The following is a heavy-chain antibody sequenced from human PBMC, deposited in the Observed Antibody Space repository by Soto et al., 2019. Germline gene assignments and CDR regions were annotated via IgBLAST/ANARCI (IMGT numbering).Heavy chain of an antibody. CDR2: FDPEDGET. D-gene: IGHD3-22*01. J-gene: IGHJ3*02. Sequence: ASVKVSCKVSGYTLTELSMHWVRQAPGKGLEWMGGFDPEDGETIYAQKFQGRVTMTEDTSTDTAYMELSSLRSADTAVYYCATVGYYYDSSGHVAFDIWGQGTMVTVSS. V-gene: IGHV1-24*01. CDR3: ATVGYYYDSSGHVAFDI. CDR1: GYTLTELS.